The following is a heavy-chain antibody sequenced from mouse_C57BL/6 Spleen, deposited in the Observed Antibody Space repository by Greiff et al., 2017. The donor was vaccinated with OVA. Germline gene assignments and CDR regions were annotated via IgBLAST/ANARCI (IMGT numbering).Heavy chain of an antibody. D-gene: IGHD3-1*01. Sequence: VQLQQPGAELVRPGSSVKLSCKASGYTFTSYWMHWVKQRPRQGLEWIGNIDPSDSGTNYNEKFKGKATLTVDKSSSTAYMQLSSLTSEDAAVYYCARRGARTSFDYWGQGTTLTVSS. CDR3: ARRGARTSFDY. CDR1: GYTFTSYW. V-gene: IGHV1-52*01. J-gene: IGHJ2*01. CDR2: IDPSDSGT.